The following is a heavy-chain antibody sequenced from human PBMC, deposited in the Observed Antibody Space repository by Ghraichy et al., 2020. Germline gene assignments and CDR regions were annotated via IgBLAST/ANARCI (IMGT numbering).Heavy chain of an antibody. CDR1: GFTFSTFG. D-gene: IGHD3-10*01. CDR2: ISFDGSET. J-gene: IGHJ4*02. V-gene: IGHV3-30*18. Sequence: GGSLRLSCAASGFTFSTFGMHWVRRAPGKGLEWIGVISFDGSETYYGDSVKGRFTISRDNSQNTLYMEMNSLTSYDTAVYYCAKDPGDHPKVNHFDYWGQGTLVTVSS. CDR3: AKDPGDHPKVNHFDY.